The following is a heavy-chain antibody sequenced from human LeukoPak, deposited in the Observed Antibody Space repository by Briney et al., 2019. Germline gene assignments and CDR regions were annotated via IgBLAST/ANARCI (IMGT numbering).Heavy chain of an antibody. V-gene: IGHV4-34*01. CDR1: GGSFSGYY. D-gene: IGHD6-13*01. J-gene: IGHJ4*02. Sequence: PSETLSLTCAVYGGSFSGYYWSWIRQPPGKGLEWIGEINHSGSTNYNPSLKSRVTISVDTSKNQFSLKLSSVTAADTAVYYCASKQLVLYFDYWGQGTLVTVSS. CDR2: INHSGST. CDR3: ASKQLVLYFDY.